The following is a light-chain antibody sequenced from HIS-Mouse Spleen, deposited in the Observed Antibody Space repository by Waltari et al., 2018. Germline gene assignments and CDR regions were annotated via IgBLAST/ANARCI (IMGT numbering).Light chain of an antibody. CDR3: QQYNSYST. Sequence: DIQMTQSPSTLSASVGDRVTITCRASQSISSWLAWYQQKPGKAPKLLIYKASSLESGVPSRFSGNGSGTEFTLTISSLQPDDFATYDCQQYNSYSTFGQGTKVEIK. V-gene: IGKV1-5*03. CDR1: QSISSW. J-gene: IGKJ1*01. CDR2: KAS.